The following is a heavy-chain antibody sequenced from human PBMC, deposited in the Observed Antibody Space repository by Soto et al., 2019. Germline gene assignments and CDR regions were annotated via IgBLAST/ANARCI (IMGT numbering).Heavy chain of an antibody. CDR3: AHRQIGVDTFDI. J-gene: IGHJ3*02. D-gene: IGHD3-16*01. V-gene: IGHV2-5*02. Sequence: QITLKESGPTLVKPTQTLTLTCTFSGFSLSTSGVGVGWIRQPPGKALEWLALIYWDDDKRYSPSLKSRLTITKDTSKNQVVLTMTNMDHVDTATYYCAHRQIGVDTFDIWGQGTMVTVSS. CDR1: GFSLSTSGVG. CDR2: IYWDDDK.